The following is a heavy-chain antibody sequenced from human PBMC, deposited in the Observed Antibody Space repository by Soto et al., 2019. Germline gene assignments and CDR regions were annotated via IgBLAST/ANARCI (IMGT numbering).Heavy chain of an antibody. CDR2: ISYDGSNK. J-gene: IGHJ4*02. CDR3: ASGMGEYQLLSPLDY. D-gene: IGHD2-2*01. Sequence: HPGGSLRLSCAASGFTFSSYAMHWVRQAPGKGLEWVAVISYDGSNKYYADSVKGRFTISRDNSKNTLYLQMNSLRAEDTAVYYCASGMGEYQLLSPLDYWGQGTLVTVSS. V-gene: IGHV3-30-3*01. CDR1: GFTFSSYA.